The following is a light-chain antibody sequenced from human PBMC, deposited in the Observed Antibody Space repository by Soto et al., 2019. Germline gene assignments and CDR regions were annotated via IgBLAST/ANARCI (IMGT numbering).Light chain of an antibody. J-gene: IGKJ1*01. CDR1: QSISVW. Sequence: DIQMTQSPSTLSASVGDRVTITCRASQSISVWLAWYQQKAGKAPNLLIYKASRLESGVPSRFSGSGSGTDFSLTITSLQPDDSATYYCQQYHSYYPWTFGQGTKVDIK. CDR2: KAS. V-gene: IGKV1-5*03. CDR3: QQYHSYYPWT.